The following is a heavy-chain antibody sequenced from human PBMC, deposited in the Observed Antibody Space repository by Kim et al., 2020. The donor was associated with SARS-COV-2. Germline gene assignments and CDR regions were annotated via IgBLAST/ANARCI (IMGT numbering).Heavy chain of an antibody. J-gene: IGHJ4*02. CDR2: GST. CDR3: AKTSTGFDY. Sequence: GSTYSADSVKGRFTISRDNSKNTLYLQMNSLRAEDTAVYYCAKTSTGFDYWGQGTLVTVSS. V-gene: IGHV3-23*01.